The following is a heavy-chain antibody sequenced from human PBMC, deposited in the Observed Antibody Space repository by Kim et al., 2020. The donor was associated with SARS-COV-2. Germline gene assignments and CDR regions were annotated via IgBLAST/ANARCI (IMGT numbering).Heavy chain of an antibody. CDR3: TTGGIVVVTAMELGY. CDR1: GFTFSNAW. CDR2: IKSKTDGGTT. Sequence: GGSLRLSCAASGFTFSNAWMSWVRQAPGKGLEWVGRIKSKTDGGTTEYAAPVKGRFTISRDDSKNTLYLQMNSLKTEDTAVYYCTTGGIVVVTAMELGYWGQGTLGTASS. V-gene: IGHV3-15*01. J-gene: IGHJ4*02. D-gene: IGHD2-21*02.